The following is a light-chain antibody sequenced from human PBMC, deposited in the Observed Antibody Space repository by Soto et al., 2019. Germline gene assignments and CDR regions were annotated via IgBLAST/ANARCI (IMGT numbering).Light chain of an antibody. CDR3: QQRSNWP. J-gene: IGKJ4*01. Sequence: EIVLTQSPATLSLSPGERVTLSCRASQSVSSYLAWYQQKPGQAPRLLIYDASNRATGIPARFSGSGSGTDFTLTISSLEPEDFAVYYCQQRSNWPLGGGTKVEIK. CDR2: DAS. CDR1: QSVSSY. V-gene: IGKV3-11*01.